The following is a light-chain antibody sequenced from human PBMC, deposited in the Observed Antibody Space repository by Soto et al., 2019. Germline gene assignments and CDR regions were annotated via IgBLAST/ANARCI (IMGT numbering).Light chain of an antibody. V-gene: IGLV2-8*01. J-gene: IGLJ1*01. CDR3: SSYAASNTYV. Sequence: SVLTQPPSASGSPGQSVTISCTGTSSDVGGYDCVSWYQHRPGTAPKFLIYEVTKRPSGVPDRFSGSKSGNTASLTVSGLQPEDEADYFCSSYAASNTYVFGTGTKVTVL. CDR1: SSDVGGYDC. CDR2: EVT.